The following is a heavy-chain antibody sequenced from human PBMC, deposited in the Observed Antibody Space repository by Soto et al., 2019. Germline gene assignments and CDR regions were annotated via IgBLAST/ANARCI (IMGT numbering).Heavy chain of an antibody. CDR3: AKDGYSYRYPSYFDY. D-gene: IGHD5-18*01. J-gene: IGHJ4*02. Sequence: EVQLLDSGGGLVQPGGSLRLSCAASGFTFSSYAMSWVRQAPGKGLEWVSGISGSGGGTYYADSVKGRLTISRDNSKNTLYLQMNSLRAEDTAVYYCAKDGYSYRYPSYFDYWGQGTLVTVPS. CDR1: GFTFSSYA. CDR2: ISGSGGGT. V-gene: IGHV3-23*01.